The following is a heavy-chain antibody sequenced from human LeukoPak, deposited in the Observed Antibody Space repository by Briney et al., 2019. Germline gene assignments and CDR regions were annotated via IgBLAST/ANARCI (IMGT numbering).Heavy chain of an antibody. D-gene: IGHD1-1*01. J-gene: IGHJ4*02. Sequence: GGSLRLSCAASGFTFSNYSMSWVRQAPGKGLEWVSDISSSSRYANYADSVKGRFTISRDNAKKSLYLQMNSLRAEDTAVYYCTRDKQQLDDYWGQGTLVTVSS. CDR2: ISSSSRYA. CDR1: GFTFSNYS. CDR3: TRDKQQLDDY. V-gene: IGHV3-11*05.